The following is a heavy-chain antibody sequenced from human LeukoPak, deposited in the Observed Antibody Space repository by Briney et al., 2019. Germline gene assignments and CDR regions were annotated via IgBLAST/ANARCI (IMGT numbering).Heavy chain of an antibody. CDR3: ARLVPRSQWLVPKLKKYYFDY. D-gene: IGHD6-19*01. CDR2: INPNSGGT. V-gene: IGHV1-2*02. CDR1: GYTFTGYY. Sequence: PMASVKVSCKASGYTFTGYYMHWVRQAPGQGLEWMGWINPNSGGTNYAQKLQGRVTMTTDTSTSTAYMELRSLRSDDTAVYYCARLVPRSQWLVPKLKKYYFDYWGQGTLVTVSS. J-gene: IGHJ4*02.